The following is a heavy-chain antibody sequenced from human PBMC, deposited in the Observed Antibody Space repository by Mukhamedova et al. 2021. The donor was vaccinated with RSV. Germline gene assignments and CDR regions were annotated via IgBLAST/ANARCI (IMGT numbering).Heavy chain of an antibody. Sequence: MGSSNTYWGWIRQPPGRGLEWIGGIYYSGSTYYNPSLKSRVTISVDTSNNQFSPELSSVTAADTAVYYCARQLGPVTPGEYWGRGSLV. V-gene: IGHV4-39*01. J-gene: IGHJ4*02. D-gene: IGHD3-10*01. CDR3: ARQLGPVTPGEY. CDR2: IYYSGST. CDR1: MGSSNTY.